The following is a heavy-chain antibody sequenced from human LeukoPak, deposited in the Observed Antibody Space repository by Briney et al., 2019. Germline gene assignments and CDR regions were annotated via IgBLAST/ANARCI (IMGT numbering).Heavy chain of an antibody. Sequence: SETLSLTCAVYGGSFSGYYWSWIRQPPGKGLEWIGEINHSGSTNYNPSLKSRVTISIDTSKNQFSLKMRSVTAADTAIYYCARRTMIFGVAAYMDVWGKGTTVTVSS. CDR1: GGSFSGYY. V-gene: IGHV4-34*01. D-gene: IGHD3-3*01. J-gene: IGHJ6*03. CDR3: ARRTMIFGVAAYMDV. CDR2: INHSGST.